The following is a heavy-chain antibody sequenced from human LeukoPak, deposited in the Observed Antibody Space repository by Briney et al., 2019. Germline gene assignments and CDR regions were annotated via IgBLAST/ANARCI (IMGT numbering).Heavy chain of an antibody. CDR1: GFTFNNYW. Sequence: GGSLRLSCAASGFTFNNYWMHWVRQAPGKGLVWVSHINSDGSSTYYADSVKGRFTISRDNANNTLYLQMNSLRAEDTAVYYCARVDQGRLELVGRFDYWGQGTLVTVSS. D-gene: IGHD1-7*01. J-gene: IGHJ4*02. CDR2: INSDGSST. CDR3: ARVDQGRLELVGRFDY. V-gene: IGHV3-74*01.